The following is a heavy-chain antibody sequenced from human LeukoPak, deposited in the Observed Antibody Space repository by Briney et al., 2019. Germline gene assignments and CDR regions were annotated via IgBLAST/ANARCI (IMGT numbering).Heavy chain of an antibody. CDR3: ATDWGFYGGFDI. CDR1: GYTFTSYG. CDR2: ISAYNGNT. J-gene: IGHJ3*02. Sequence: ASVKVSCKASGYTFTSYGISWVRQAPGQGLEWMGWISAYNGNTNYAQKLQGRVTMTTDTSTSTVYMELRSLRSEDTAVYYCATDWGFYGGFDIWGQGTMVTVSS. D-gene: IGHD3-16*01. V-gene: IGHV1-18*01.